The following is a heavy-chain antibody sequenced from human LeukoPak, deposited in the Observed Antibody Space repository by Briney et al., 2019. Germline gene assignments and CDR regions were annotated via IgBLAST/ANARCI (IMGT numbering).Heavy chain of an antibody. CDR1: GFTFSSYG. CDR3: AKDPYGGNSLSELFDY. D-gene: IGHD4-23*01. Sequence: GGSLRLSCAASGFTFSSYGMHWVRQAPGKGLEWVAFIRYDGSTKYYADPVKGRFTISRDNSKNTLYLQMNSLRAEDTAVYYCAKDPYGGNSLSELFDYWGQGTLVTVSS. J-gene: IGHJ4*02. V-gene: IGHV3-30*02. CDR2: IRYDGSTK.